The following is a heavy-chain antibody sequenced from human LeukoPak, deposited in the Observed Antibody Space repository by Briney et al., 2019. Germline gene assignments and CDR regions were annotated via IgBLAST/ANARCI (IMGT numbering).Heavy chain of an antibody. Sequence: GGSLRLSCAASGFTFSDYYMSWIRQAPGKGLEWVSYISSSGSTIYYADSVKGRFTISSDNANTSLYLQMNSLRAEDTAVYYCATLGSSGYSSGWYHAEYFQHWGQGTLVTVSS. CDR3: ATLGSSGYSSGWYHAEYFQH. CDR1: GFTFSDYY. CDR2: ISSSGSTI. D-gene: IGHD6-19*01. V-gene: IGHV3-11*04. J-gene: IGHJ1*01.